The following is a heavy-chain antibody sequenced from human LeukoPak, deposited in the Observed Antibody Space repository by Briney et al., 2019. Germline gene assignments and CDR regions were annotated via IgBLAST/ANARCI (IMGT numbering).Heavy chain of an antibody. V-gene: IGHV1-69*13. J-gene: IGHJ6*02. CDR3: ASGAYSYGSPLDGMDV. CDR1: GGTFSSYA. Sequence: ASVKVSCKASGGTFSSYAISWVRQAPGQGLEWMGGIIPIFGTANYAQKFQGRVTITADESTSTAYMELSSLRSEDTAVYYCASGAYSYGSPLDGMDVWGQGTTVTVSS. CDR2: IIPIFGTA. D-gene: IGHD5-18*01.